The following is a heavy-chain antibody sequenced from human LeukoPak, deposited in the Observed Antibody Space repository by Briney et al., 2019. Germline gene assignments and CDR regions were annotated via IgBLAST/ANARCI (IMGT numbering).Heavy chain of an antibody. V-gene: IGHV4-34*01. CDR3: ARRGLGYYYYYGMDV. CDR1: GGSFSGYY. CDR2: INHSGST. Sequence: SETLSLTCAVYGGSFSGYYWSWIRQPPGKGLEWIGEINHSGSTNYNPSLKSRVTISVDTSKNQFSLKLSSVTAADTAVYYCARRGLGYYYYYGMDVWGQGTTVTVSS. J-gene: IGHJ6*02. D-gene: IGHD3/OR15-3a*01.